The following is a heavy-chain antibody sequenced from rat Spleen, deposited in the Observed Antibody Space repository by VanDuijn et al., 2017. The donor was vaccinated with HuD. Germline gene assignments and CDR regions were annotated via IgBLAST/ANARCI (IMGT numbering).Heavy chain of an antibody. V-gene: IGHV2-47*01. CDR1: GLSLTSNS. D-gene: IGHD5-1*01. CDR3: ARGGELDWFAY. J-gene: IGHJ3*01. Sequence: QVQLKESGPGLVQPSQTLSLTCTVSGLSLTSNSVSWIRQPPGKGLEWMGVIWTGGSTAYNSLLKSRLRISRDTSKSQVFLKMNSRQTEDTATYYCARGGELDWFAYWGQGTLVTVSS. CDR2: IWTGGST.